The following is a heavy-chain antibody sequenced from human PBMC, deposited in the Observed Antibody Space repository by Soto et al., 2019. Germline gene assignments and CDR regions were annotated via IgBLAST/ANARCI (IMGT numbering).Heavy chain of an antibody. CDR2: IGTAGDT. V-gene: IGHV3-13*01. J-gene: IGHJ6*02. CDR3: ARVPAAESHHYYYGMDV. Sequence: PGGFLRLSCAASGFTFSSYDMHWVRQATGKGLEWVSAIGTAGDTYYPGSVKGRFTISRENAKNSLYLQMNSLRAEDTAVYYCARVPAAESHHYYYGMDVWGQGTTVTVSS. CDR1: GFTFSSYD. D-gene: IGHD6-13*01.